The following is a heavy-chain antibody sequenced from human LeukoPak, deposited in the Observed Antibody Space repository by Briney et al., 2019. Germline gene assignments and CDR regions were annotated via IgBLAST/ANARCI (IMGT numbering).Heavy chain of an antibody. Sequence: GGSLRLSCAASGFTFSSYWMSWVRQAPGKGLEWVSAISGSGGSTYYADSVKGRLTISRDNSKNTLYLKMNSLRAEDTAVYYCAKNLGIAAAGGPAALFDYWGQGTLVTVSS. V-gene: IGHV3-23*01. D-gene: IGHD6-13*01. J-gene: IGHJ4*02. CDR2: ISGSGGST. CDR3: AKNLGIAAAGGPAALFDY. CDR1: GFTFSSYW.